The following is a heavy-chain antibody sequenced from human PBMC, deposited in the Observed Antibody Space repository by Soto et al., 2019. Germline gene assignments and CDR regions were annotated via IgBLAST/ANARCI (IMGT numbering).Heavy chain of an antibody. CDR1: GGCISSYY. Sequence: SETLSLTCTVSGGCISSYYWSWMRQPPGKGLEWIGYIYYTGSTNFNPSLKSRVTISVDTSKNQFSLKLSSVTAADTAVYYCARVAPIEVAGVFDYWGQGTLVTVSS. D-gene: IGHD6-19*01. CDR3: ARVAPIEVAGVFDY. V-gene: IGHV4-59*01. CDR2: IYYTGST. J-gene: IGHJ4*02.